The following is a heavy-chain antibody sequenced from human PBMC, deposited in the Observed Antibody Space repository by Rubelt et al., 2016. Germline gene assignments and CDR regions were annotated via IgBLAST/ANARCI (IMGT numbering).Heavy chain of an antibody. V-gene: IGHV4-38-2*02. Sequence: GLVKPSETLSLTCTVSGFSISSGYLWGWIRQPPGKGLEWIGCISHSGTTYYNPSLKSRVAISLDTSKNHFSLKLTSVTAAATAVYHCARGPAFWSGYYWGQGTLVTVSS. CDR3: ARGPAFWSGYY. J-gene: IGHJ4*02. CDR2: ISHSGTT. CDR1: GFSISSGYL. D-gene: IGHD3-3*01.